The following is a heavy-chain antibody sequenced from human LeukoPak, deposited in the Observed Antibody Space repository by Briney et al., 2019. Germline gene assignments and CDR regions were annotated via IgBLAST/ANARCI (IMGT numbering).Heavy chain of an antibody. CDR2: IDSSGGYM. J-gene: IGHJ4*02. V-gene: IGHV3-21*06. CDR3: LRGDRRDY. Sequence: GGSLRLSCEASGFTFNTYSMNWARQAPGKGLEWVSSIDSSGGYMFYADSVKGRSIISRDNAKDSLYLQMNSLRVEDTAVYYCLRGDRRDYWGQGTLVTVSS. CDR1: GFTFNTYS.